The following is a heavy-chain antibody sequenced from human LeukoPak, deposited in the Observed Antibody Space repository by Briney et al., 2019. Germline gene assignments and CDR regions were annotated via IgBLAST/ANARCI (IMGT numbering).Heavy chain of an antibody. CDR3: ASGYYVSTFDY. Sequence: SETLSLTCTVSGGSISSHYWSWIRQPPGEGLEWIGYIYYSGSTNYNPSLKSRVTISVDTSKNQFSLKLSSVTAADTAVYYCASGYYVSTFDYWGQGTLVTVSS. CDR1: GGSISSHY. J-gene: IGHJ4*02. CDR2: IYYSGST. V-gene: IGHV4-59*11. D-gene: IGHD3-22*01.